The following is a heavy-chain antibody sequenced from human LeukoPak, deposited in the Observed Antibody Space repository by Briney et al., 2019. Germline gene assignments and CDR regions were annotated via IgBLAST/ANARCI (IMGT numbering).Heavy chain of an antibody. D-gene: IGHD3-3*01. CDR1: GFTFDDYA. CDR2: ISWNSGSI. CDR3: ARVRYDGYYSELVY. J-gene: IGHJ4*02. V-gene: IGHV3-9*01. Sequence: GGSLRLSCAASGFTFDDYAMHWVRQAPGKGLEWVSGISWNSGSIGYADSVKGRFTISRDNAKNSLYLQMNSLRADDTAVYYCARVRYDGYYSELVYWGQGTLVTVSS.